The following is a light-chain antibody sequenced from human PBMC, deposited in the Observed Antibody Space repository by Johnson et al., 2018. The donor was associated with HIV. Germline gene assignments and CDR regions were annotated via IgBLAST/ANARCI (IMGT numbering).Light chain of an antibody. CDR3: GTWDSRLTAGHV. V-gene: IGLV1-51*02. CDR1: SSNVGNNY. Sequence: QSVLTQPPSVSAAPGQKVTIYCSGSSSNVGNNYVSWYQQLPGTAPKLLIYENNKRPSGIPDRFSGSKSGTSATLGITGLQTGDEADDYCGTWDSRLTAGHVFGSGTKATLL. J-gene: IGLJ1*01. CDR2: ENN.